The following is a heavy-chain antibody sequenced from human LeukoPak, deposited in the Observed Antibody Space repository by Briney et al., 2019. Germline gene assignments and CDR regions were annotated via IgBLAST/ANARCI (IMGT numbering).Heavy chain of an antibody. V-gene: IGHV3-23*03. D-gene: IGHD1-26*01. J-gene: IGHJ4*02. CDR3: AGGSGTFYFGNY. CDR1: GFTFTSYA. CDR2: IYSGGSI. Sequence: GGSLRLSCTTSGFTFTSYAMSWVRQPPGKGLEWVSVIYSGGSIYYADSVKGRFTISRDNSKNTVYLQMNSLRADDSAVYYCAGGSGTFYFGNYWGQGILVTVSS.